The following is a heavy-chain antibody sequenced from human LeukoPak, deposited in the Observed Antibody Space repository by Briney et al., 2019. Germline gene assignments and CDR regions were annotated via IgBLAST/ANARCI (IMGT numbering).Heavy chain of an antibody. CDR2: LNPNSGGT. D-gene: IGHD6-19*01. J-gene: IGHJ4*02. V-gene: IGHV1-2*02. CDR1: GYTFTAHH. Sequence: ASVKVSCRASGYTFTAHHIHWVRQAPGQGLEWMGWLNPNSGGTNYAQKFQGRVTMTRDTSISTAYMELSRLRSDDTAVYYCARGGHSSGWYFLHYWGQGTLVTVSS. CDR3: ARGGHSSGWYFLHY.